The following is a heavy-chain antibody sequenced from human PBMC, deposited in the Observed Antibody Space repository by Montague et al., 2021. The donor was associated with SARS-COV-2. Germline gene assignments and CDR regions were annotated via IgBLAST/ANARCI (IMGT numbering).Heavy chain of an antibody. CDR2: IYYSGST. J-gene: IGHJ6*02. CDR1: GGSISSSSYY. V-gene: IGHV4-39*07. D-gene: IGHD1-20*01. CDR3: ARDQGYNWNYYYYYGMDV. Sequence: SETLSLTCAVCGGSISSSSYYWGWIRQPPGKGLEWIGSIYYSGSTYYNPSLKSRVTISVDTSKNQFSLKLSSVTAADTAVYYCARDQGYNWNYYYYYGMDVWGQGTTVTVSS.